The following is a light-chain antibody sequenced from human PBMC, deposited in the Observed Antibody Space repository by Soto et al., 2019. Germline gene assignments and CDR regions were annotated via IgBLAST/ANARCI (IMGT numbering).Light chain of an antibody. CDR1: SSDVGSYNL. CDR3: SSYTSSSTLYV. J-gene: IGLJ1*01. Sequence: QSALTQPASVSGSPGQSITISCTGTSSDVGSYNLVSWYQQHPGKAPKLMIYEVNNRPSGVSHRFSGSKSGNTASLTISGLQAEDEADYYCSSYTSSSTLYVFGTGTKLTVL. V-gene: IGLV2-14*02. CDR2: EVN.